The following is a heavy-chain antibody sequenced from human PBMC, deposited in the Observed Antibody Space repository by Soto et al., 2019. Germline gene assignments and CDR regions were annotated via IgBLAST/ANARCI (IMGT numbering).Heavy chain of an antibody. D-gene: IGHD2-2*01. Sequence: SETLSLTCAVYGGSFSGYYWSWIRQPPGKGLEWIGEINHSGSTNYNPSLKSRGTISVERSKNQVSLKLSSVPGADTAVYYCAREIGCSSTSCLYYYYYYYMDVWGKGTTVTVSS. CDR3: AREIGCSSTSCLYYYYYYYMDV. CDR2: INHSGST. CDR1: GGSFSGYY. V-gene: IGHV4-34*01. J-gene: IGHJ6*03.